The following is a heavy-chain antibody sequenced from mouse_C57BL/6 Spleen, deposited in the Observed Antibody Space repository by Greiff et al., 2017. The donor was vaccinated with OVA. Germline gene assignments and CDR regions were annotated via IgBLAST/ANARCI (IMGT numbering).Heavy chain of an antibody. V-gene: IGHV5-6*01. CDR1: GFTFSSYG. Sequence: EVQGVESGGDLVKPGGSLKLSCAASGFTFSSYGMSWVRQTPDKRLEWVATISSGGSYTYYPDRVKGRFTISRDNAKNTLYLQMSSLKSEDTAMYYCARRGGTTVVATPYYFDYWGQGTTLTVSS. J-gene: IGHJ2*01. D-gene: IGHD1-1*01. CDR3: ARRGGTTVVATPYYFDY. CDR2: ISSGGSYT.